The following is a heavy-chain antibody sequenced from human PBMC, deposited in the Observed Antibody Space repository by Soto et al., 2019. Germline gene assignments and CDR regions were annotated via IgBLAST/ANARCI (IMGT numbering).Heavy chain of an antibody. CDR3: AKDRIGLENAFDV. CDR1: GFTFSSYA. Sequence: GGSLRLSCAASGFTFSSYAMSWVRQAPGKRLEWVSAISGSGGSTYDADSVKGRFTISRDNSKNTPYLQMNSLRAEYTAVYYCAKDRIGLENAFDVWGQGAMVTV. J-gene: IGHJ3*01. CDR2: ISGSGGST. D-gene: IGHD1-1*01. V-gene: IGHV3-23*01.